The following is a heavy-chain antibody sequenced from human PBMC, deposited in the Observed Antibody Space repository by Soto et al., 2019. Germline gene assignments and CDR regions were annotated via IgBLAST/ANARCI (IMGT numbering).Heavy chain of an antibody. CDR1: GGSISSSSYY. CDR2: IYYSGST. D-gene: IGHD3-3*01. Sequence: SETLSLPCTVSGGSISSSSYYWGWIRQPPGKGLEWIGSIYYSGSTYYNPSLKGRVTISVDTSKNQFSLKLSSVTAADTAVYYCARRFERLYYDFWSGYFAFDYWGQGTLVTVSS. CDR3: ARRFERLYYDFWSGYFAFDY. J-gene: IGHJ4*02. V-gene: IGHV4-39*01.